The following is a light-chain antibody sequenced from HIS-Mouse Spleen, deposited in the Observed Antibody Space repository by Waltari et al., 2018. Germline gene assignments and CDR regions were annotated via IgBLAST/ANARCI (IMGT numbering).Light chain of an antibody. CDR2: EGS. Sequence: QSALTQPASVSGSPGQAITISCTGTSSDVGGYNLVSWYQQHPGKATKLMIYEGSKRPSGVSNRFSGSKSGNTASLTISGLQAEDEADYYCCSYAGSSTWVFGGGTKLTVL. J-gene: IGLJ3*02. V-gene: IGLV2-23*01. CDR3: CSYAGSSTWV. CDR1: SSDVGGYNL.